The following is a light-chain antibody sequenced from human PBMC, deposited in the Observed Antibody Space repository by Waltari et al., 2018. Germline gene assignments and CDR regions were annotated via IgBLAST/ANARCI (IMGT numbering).Light chain of an antibody. V-gene: IGKV1-5*03. J-gene: IGKJ4*02. CDR1: QSLTRW. CDR3: QHYDSVSAT. CDR2: KAS. Sequence: DIQMTQSPSTLSASVGDRVTITCRASQSLTRWLAWYQQKPGKAPKLLIYKASILESGVPSRFSGGGSGTEFTLTISSLQPDDVATYYCQHYDSVSATFGRGTKVEIK.